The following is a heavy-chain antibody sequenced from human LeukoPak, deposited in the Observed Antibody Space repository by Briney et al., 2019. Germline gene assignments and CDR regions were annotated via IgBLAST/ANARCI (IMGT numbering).Heavy chain of an antibody. CDR1: GGSISSSSYY. D-gene: IGHD2-2*01. V-gene: IGHV4-39*01. CDR2: IYYSGST. Sequence: PSETLSLTCTVAGGSISSSSYYWGWIRQPPGKGLEWIGSIYYSGSTYYNPSLKSRVTISVDTSKNQFSPKLSSVTAADTDVYYCSRQLGYCSSTSCYADKVDYWGQGTLITVSS. CDR3: SRQLGYCSSTSCYADKVDY. J-gene: IGHJ4*02.